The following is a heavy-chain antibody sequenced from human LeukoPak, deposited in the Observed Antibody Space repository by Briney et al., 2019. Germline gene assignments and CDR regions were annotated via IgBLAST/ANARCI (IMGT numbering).Heavy chain of an antibody. CDR2: INHSGST. CDR3: ARDKLGYCSGGSCYSGNY. J-gene: IGHJ4*02. Sequence: SETLSLTCAVYGGSFSGYYWSWIRQPPGKGLEWIGEINHSGSTNYHPSLKSRVTISVDTSKNQFSLKLSSVTAADTAVYYCARDKLGYCSGGSCYSGNYWGQGTLVTVSS. CDR1: GGSFSGYY. D-gene: IGHD2-15*01. V-gene: IGHV4-34*01.